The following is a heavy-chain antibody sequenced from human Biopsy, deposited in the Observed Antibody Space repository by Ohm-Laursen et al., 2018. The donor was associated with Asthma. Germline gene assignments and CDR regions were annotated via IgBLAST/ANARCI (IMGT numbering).Heavy chain of an antibody. CDR1: GFTFSTYA. CDR3: ASQSSGPDFWSGYYYFDY. D-gene: IGHD3-3*01. Sequence: SLRLSCSASGFTFSTYAMHWVRQAPGKGLEWVAVISYDGSNKYYADSVKGRFTISRDNSKNTLYLQMNSLRAEDTAVYYCASQSSGPDFWSGYYYFDYWGQGTLVTVSS. V-gene: IGHV3-30*04. J-gene: IGHJ4*02. CDR2: ISYDGSNK.